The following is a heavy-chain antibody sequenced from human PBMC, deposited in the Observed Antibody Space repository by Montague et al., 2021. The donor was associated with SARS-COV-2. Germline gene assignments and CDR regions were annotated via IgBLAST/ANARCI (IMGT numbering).Heavy chain of an antibody. V-gene: IGHV4-59*08. Sequence: SETLSLTCTVSGGSISSFYWSWFRQPPGKGLEWIGYISDSGSTNYSPSLTSRVTMSVDTSKNQFSLKVNSVTAADTAVYYCARHYSATLPAAYWGQGTLVTVSS. CDR2: ISDSGST. D-gene: IGHD2-15*01. CDR1: GGSISSFY. CDR3: ARHYSATLPAAY. J-gene: IGHJ4*02.